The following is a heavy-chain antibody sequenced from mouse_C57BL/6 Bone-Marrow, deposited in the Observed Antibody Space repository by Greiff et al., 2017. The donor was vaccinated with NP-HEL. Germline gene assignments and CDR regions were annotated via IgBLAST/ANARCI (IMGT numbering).Heavy chain of an antibody. Sequence: VQLQQPGAELVKPGASVKMSCKASGYTFTSYWITWVKQRPGQGLEWIGDIYPGSGSTNYNEKFKSTATLTVDTSSSTAYMQLSRLTSEASAVFDCSECTTGYGMDYWGQGTTLTVSS. CDR2: IYPGSGST. D-gene: IGHD1-1*01. J-gene: IGHJ2*01. V-gene: IGHV1-55*01. CDR1: GYTFTSYW. CDR3: SECTTGYGMDY.